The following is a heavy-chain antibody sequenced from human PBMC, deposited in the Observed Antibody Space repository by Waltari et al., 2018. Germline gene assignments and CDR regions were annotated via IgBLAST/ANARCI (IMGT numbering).Heavy chain of an antibody. Sequence: QVQLVESGGGVVQPGRSLRLSCAASGFTFSSYAMHWVRQAPGKGLEWVAVISYDGSNKYYADSVEGRFTISRDNSKNTLYLQMNSLRAEDTAVYYCARDETSGSYYRYFDYWGQGTLVTVSS. V-gene: IGHV3-30-3*01. CDR1: GFTFSSYA. CDR2: ISYDGSNK. D-gene: IGHD1-26*01. CDR3: ARDETSGSYYRYFDY. J-gene: IGHJ4*02.